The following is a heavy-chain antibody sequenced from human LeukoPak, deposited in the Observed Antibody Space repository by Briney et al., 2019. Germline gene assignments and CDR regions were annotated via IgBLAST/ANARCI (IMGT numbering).Heavy chain of an antibody. CDR3: VRASGDYATDDAFDI. D-gene: IGHD4-17*01. CDR2: INHSGST. Sequence: SETLSLTCAVYGGSFSGYYWSWIRQPPGKGLEWIGEINHSGSTNYNPSLKSRVTISVDTSKNQFSLKLSSVTAADTAVYYCVRASGDYATDDAFDIWGQGTMVTVSS. CDR1: GGSFSGYY. V-gene: IGHV4-34*01. J-gene: IGHJ3*02.